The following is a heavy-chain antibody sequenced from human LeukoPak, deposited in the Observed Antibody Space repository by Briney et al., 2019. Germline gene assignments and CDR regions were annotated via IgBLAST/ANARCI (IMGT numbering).Heavy chain of an antibody. Sequence: PGRSLRLSCAASGFTFGSCXXXWXXXXXXXXXXXXXXXXSAGSHKHYADSVKGRFTVSRDNSQNTLYLQMNSLRAEDTAMYYCARTPPYDTSTYSGDFDYWGQGILVTVSS. CDR3: ARTPPYDTSTYSGDFDY. CDR1: GFTFGSCX. CDR2: XXSAGSHK. V-gene: IGHV3-33*01. D-gene: IGHD3-22*01. J-gene: IGHJ4*02.